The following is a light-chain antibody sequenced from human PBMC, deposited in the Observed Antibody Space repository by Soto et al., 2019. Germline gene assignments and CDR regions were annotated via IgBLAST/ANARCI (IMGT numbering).Light chain of an antibody. CDR2: EVS. V-gene: IGLV2-8*01. CDR1: SSDVGGYKY. CDR3: SSYAGSNNWV. Sequence: QSALTQPPSASGSLGQSVTISCTGTSSDVGGYKYVSWYQQHPGNAPKLMIYEVSKRPSGVPDRLSGSKAGNTASLTVSGLHAEEEADYYCSSYAGSNNWVFGGGTQLTVL. J-gene: IGLJ2*01.